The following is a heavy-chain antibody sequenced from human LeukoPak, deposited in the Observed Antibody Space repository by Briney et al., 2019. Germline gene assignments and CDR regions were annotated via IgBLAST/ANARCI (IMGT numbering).Heavy chain of an antibody. CDR1: GGSFSSYY. V-gene: IGHV4-59*01. D-gene: IGHD5-18*01. CDR3: ARVAGYTYSYYYFDY. J-gene: IGHJ4*02. Sequence: SETLSLTCTVSGGSFSSYYWTWIRQPPGKGLEWIGYIYHTGSTNYNPPPKSGVTISVDTSTNQFSLKLTSVTAADTAVYFCARVAGYTYSYYYFDYWGQGTLVTVSS. CDR2: IYHTGST.